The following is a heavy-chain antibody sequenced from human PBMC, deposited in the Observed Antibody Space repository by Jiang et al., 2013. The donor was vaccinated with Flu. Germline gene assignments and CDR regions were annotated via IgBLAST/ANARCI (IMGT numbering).Heavy chain of an antibody. CDR2: IYPGDSEV. V-gene: IGHV5-51*01. CDR1: GFSFISYW. Sequence: GAEVKKPGESLRISCKASGFSFISYWIGWVRQMPGLEWMGIIYPGDSEVKYSPSFQGQVTISADASLSTAYLQWTVLTASDTAIYYCARRKDASGWYYWGQGTLVTVSS. J-gene: IGHJ4*02. D-gene: IGHD6-19*01. CDR3: ARRKDASGWYY.